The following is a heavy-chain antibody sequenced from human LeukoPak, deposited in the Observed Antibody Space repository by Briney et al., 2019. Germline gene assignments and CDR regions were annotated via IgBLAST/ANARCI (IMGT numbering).Heavy chain of an antibody. V-gene: IGHV3-64*01. D-gene: IGHD1-1*01. CDR3: AAGRGTTAFDY. Sequence: GRSLRLSCAASGFTFSSYAMHWVRQAPGKGLEYVSAISSNGGSTYYANSVKGRFTISRDNSKNTLYLQMGSLRAEDMAVYYCAAGRGTTAFDYWGQGTLVTVSS. J-gene: IGHJ4*02. CDR2: ISSNGGST. CDR1: GFTFSSYA.